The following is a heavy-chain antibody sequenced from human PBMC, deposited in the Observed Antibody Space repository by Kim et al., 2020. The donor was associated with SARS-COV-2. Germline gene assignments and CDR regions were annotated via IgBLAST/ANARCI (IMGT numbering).Heavy chain of an antibody. V-gene: IGHV3-33*01. Sequence: GGSLRLSCAAAGFNFSSYGMHWVRQAPGKGLEGVAVIWYDGSNKYYADSVKGRFTISRDNSKNTLYLQMNSLRAEDTAVYYCASVSTYYYGSGPDYWGQGTLVTVSS. D-gene: IGHD3-10*01. J-gene: IGHJ4*02. CDR2: IWYDGSNK. CDR1: GFNFSSYG. CDR3: ASVSTYYYGSGPDY.